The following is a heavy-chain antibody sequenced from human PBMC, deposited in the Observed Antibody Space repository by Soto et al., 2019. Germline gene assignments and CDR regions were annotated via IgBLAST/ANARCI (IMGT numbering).Heavy chain of an antibody. CDR3: ARTIAVAGRDV. CDR1: GFTFSSYA. V-gene: IGHV3-30-3*01. Sequence: GGSLRLSCAASGFTFSSYAMHWVRQAPGKGLEWVAVISYDGSNKYYADSVKGRFTISRDNSKNTLYLQMNSLRAEDTAVYYCARTIAVAGRDVWGQGTTVTVSS. D-gene: IGHD6-19*01. CDR2: ISYDGSNK. J-gene: IGHJ6*02.